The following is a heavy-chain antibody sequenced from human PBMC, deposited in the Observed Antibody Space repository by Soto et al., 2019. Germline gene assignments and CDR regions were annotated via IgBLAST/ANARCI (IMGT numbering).Heavy chain of an antibody. CDR3: AKFTEPGYSSIWYYFEY. V-gene: IGHV3-21*06. CDR2: ISSRSTNI. CDR1: GFTFSGYS. Sequence: SGGSLRLSCVGSGFTFSGYSMAWVRQAPGRGLEWVASISSRSTNIDYADTVKGRFTISRDNAKNLVSLQMSSLRGEDTALYYCAKFTEPGYSSIWYYFEYWGQGTPVTVS. D-gene: IGHD6-19*01. J-gene: IGHJ4*02.